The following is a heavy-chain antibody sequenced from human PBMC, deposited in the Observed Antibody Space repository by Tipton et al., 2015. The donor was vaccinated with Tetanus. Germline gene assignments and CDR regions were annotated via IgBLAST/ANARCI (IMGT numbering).Heavy chain of an antibody. CDR1: GGSVSNGGYS. CDR2: ISHSGRT. D-gene: IGHD3-16*02. V-gene: IGHV4-30-2*01. Sequence: LRLSCVVSGGSVSNGGYSWSWIRQPPGKGLECIGYISHSGRTYYNPSLNSRVTISLDKSKNEISLRLRSVTAADTALYFCARHMAEHDTRYFDLWGQGTKVTVSS. CDR3: ARHMAEHDTRYFDL. J-gene: IGHJ3*01.